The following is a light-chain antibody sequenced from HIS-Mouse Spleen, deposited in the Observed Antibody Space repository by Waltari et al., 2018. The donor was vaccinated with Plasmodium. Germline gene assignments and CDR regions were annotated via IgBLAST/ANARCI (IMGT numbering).Light chain of an antibody. CDR2: GAS. CDR1: QSFSSN. Sequence: EIVMTQSPATLSVSPGERATLSCRASQSFSSNLAWYQQKPGQAPRLLIYGASTRATGIPARFSGSGSGTEFTLTISSMQSEDFAVYYCQQYNNWPPPFGGGTKVEIK. CDR3: QQYNNWPPP. V-gene: IGKV3-15*01. J-gene: IGKJ4*01.